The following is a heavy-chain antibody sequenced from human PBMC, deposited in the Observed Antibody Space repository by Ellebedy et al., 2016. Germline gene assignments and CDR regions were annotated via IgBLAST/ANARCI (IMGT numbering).Heavy chain of an antibody. D-gene: IGHD1-26*01. CDR2: IDSDGSST. J-gene: IGHJ4*02. CDR3: VRDADGELPIDY. CDR1: GFIFDDSA. V-gene: IGHV3-74*01. Sequence: GGSLRLXCVASGFIFDDSAMSWVRQAPGKGLVWVSRIDSDGSSTGYADSVKGRFTISRDNAKNTLYLQMNSLRAEDTAVYYCVRDADGELPIDYWGQGTLVTVSS.